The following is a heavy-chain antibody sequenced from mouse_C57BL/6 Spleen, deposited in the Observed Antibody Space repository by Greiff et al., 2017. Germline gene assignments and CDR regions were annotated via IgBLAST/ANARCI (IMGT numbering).Heavy chain of an antibody. CDR3: ARNPSANFYFDY. J-gene: IGHJ2*01. D-gene: IGHD6-1*01. V-gene: IGHV1-72*01. CDR2: IDPNSGGT. CDR1: GYTFTSYW. Sequence: QVQLQQPGAELVKPGASVKLSCKASGYTFTSYWMHWVKQRPGRGLEGIGRIDPNSGGTKYNEKVKSKATLTVDKPSSTAYMQLRSLTSEDSAVYFCARNPSANFYFDYWGQGTTLTVSS.